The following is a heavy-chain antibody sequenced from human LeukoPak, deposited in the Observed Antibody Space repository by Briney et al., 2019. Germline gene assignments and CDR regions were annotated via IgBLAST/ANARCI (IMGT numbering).Heavy chain of an antibody. CDR2: ISDSGVST. D-gene: IGHD4-17*01. Sequence: GGSLRLACVASGFTFETYNMNWVRQAPGKGLEWVSAISDSGVSTYYADSVKGRFTISRDNSKNTLYLQMNSLRAEDTAVYYCAKGDGDYWYFDLWGRGTLVTVSS. CDR3: AKGDGDYWYFDL. J-gene: IGHJ2*01. V-gene: IGHV3-23*01. CDR1: GFTFETYN.